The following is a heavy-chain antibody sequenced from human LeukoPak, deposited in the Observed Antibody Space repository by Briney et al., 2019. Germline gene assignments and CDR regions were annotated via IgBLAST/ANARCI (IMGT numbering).Heavy chain of an antibody. J-gene: IGHJ6*02. CDR2: MYSSGSA. Sequence: SETLSLTCTVSGGSISSSSYCWGWVRQPPGKGLEWIGSMYSSGSAYYNPSLKSRVTISVDTSKSQFSLKLSSVTAADTAVYYCARRVATNNCYYYYGLDVWGLGTTVTV. CDR1: GGSISSSSYC. V-gene: IGHV4-39*01. D-gene: IGHD5-12*01. CDR3: ARRVATNNCYYYYGLDV.